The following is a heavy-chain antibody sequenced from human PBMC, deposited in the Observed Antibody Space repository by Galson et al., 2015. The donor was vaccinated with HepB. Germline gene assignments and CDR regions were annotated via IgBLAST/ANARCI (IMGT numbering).Heavy chain of an antibody. V-gene: IGHV4-39*01. Sequence: ETLSLTCTVSGGSISSSSYYWGWIRQPPGRGREWIGRIYYRGSTYYNPSLKSRVSISVDTSKNQFSRKLSSGTAADTAVYYCARLRKGYDFWSGRYYFDYWGQGTLVTVSS. D-gene: IGHD3-3*01. CDR3: ARLRKGYDFWSGRYYFDY. J-gene: IGHJ4*02. CDR1: GGSISSSSYY. CDR2: IYYRGST.